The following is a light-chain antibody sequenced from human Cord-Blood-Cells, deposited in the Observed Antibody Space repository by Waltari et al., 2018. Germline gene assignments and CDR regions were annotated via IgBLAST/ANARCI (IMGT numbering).Light chain of an antibody. CDR2: EVS. Sequence: QSALTQPPSASGSPGQSVTISCTGTSSDVCGYTYVSWYQQHPGKAPKLMIYEVSKRPSGVPDRFSGSKSGNTASLTVSGLQAEDEADYYCSSYAGSNNVFGTGTKVTVL. CDR3: SSYAGSNNV. J-gene: IGLJ1*01. V-gene: IGLV2-8*01. CDR1: SSDVCGYTY.